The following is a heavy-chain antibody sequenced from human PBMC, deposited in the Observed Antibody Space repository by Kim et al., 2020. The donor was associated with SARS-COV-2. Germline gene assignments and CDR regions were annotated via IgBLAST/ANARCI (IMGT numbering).Heavy chain of an antibody. V-gene: IGHV3-23*01. Sequence: TTTYADAGRGRYTNTRDNSKNTMYLQMNSLRVEDTAIYYCAKGGRTNAFDSWGQGTLVTVSS. CDR2: TT. J-gene: IGHJ4*02. D-gene: IGHD1-26*01. CDR3: AKGGRTNAFDS.